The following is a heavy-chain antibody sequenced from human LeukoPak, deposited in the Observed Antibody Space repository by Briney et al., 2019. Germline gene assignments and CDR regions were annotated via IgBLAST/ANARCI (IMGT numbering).Heavy chain of an antibody. J-gene: IGHJ4*02. CDR2: INPNSGGT. V-gene: IGHV1-2*06. D-gene: IGHD3-3*01. Sequence: GASVKVSCKASGYTFTGYYMHWVRQAPGQGLEWMGRINPNSGGTNYAQKFQGRVTMTRDTSISTAYMELSRLRSDDTAVYYCARDRSIFGVPIVAGDDYWGQGTLVTVSS. CDR1: GYTFTGYY. CDR3: ARDRSIFGVPIVAGDDY.